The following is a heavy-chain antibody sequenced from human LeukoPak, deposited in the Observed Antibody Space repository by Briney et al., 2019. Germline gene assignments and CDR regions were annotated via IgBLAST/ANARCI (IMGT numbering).Heavy chain of an antibody. J-gene: IGHJ3*02. V-gene: IGHV3-11*01. Sequence: GGSLRLSCAASGFTSSDYYICWIRQAPGKGLEWVSYISSSGSTIYYADSMKGRFTISRDNAKNSLYLQMNSLRAEDTAVYYCASTSIVGALDAFDIWGQGTMVTVSS. CDR2: ISSSGSTI. D-gene: IGHD1-26*01. CDR3: ASTSIVGALDAFDI. CDR1: GFTSSDYY.